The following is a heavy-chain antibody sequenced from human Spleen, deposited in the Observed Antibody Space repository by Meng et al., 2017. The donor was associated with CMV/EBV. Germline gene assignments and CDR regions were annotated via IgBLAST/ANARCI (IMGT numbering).Heavy chain of an antibody. Sequence: PLKESGPPLGTPTQRLTPTCPFAGFSLSTSGVGGGWCLKPPVQALGWLALIYWVDDKRYSPSLKSRLNITKDTSKNQVVLKMTNMDPVDTATYYCSNRLGYAYGDYLDYWGQGTLVTVSS. CDR3: SNRLGYAYGDYLDY. CDR1: GFSLSTSGVG. D-gene: IGHD4-17*01. V-gene: IGHV2-5*02. CDR2: IYWVDDK. J-gene: IGHJ4*02.